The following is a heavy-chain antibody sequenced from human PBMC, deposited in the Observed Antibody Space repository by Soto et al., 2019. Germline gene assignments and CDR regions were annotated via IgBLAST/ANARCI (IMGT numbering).Heavy chain of an antibody. J-gene: IGHJ3*02. D-gene: IGHD3-16*01. CDR2: ISGSGSTI. Sequence: PGGSLRLSCAASGFTFSSYEMNWVRQAPGKGLEWVSYISGSGSTIYHADSVKGRFTISRDNARNSLYLQMNNLRAEDTAIYYCARETFVVGGAPFDIWGRGTMVTVSS. CDR1: GFTFSSYE. V-gene: IGHV3-48*03. CDR3: ARETFVVGGAPFDI.